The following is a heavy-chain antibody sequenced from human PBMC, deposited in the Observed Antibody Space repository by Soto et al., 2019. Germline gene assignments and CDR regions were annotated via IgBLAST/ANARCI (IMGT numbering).Heavy chain of an antibody. D-gene: IGHD2-2*01. J-gene: IGHJ5*02. V-gene: IGHV1-69*01. Sequence: QVQLVQSGAEVKKPGSSVKVSCKASGGTFSSYAISWVRQAPGQGLEWMVGIIPIFGTANYAQKFQGRVTITADESTSTAYMELSSLRSEDTAVYYCARVPPLRSQLHLRFDPWGQGTLVTVSS. CDR1: GGTFSSYA. CDR3: ARVPPLRSQLHLRFDP. CDR2: IIPIFGTA.